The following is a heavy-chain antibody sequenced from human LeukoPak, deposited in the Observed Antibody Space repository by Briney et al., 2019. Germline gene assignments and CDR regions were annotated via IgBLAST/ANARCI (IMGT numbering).Heavy chain of an antibody. V-gene: IGHV3-23*01. CDR2: ISGRDGST. Sequence: GGSLRLSCAASGFTFNRYAMSWVRQAPGKGLEWVSAISGRDGSTYYADSVKGRFTISRDNSKNTLYLQMNSLRAEDTAEYYCAKVNYYDSTGFFDYWGQGTLVTVSS. D-gene: IGHD3-22*01. CDR1: GFTFNRYA. J-gene: IGHJ4*02. CDR3: AKVNYYDSTGFFDY.